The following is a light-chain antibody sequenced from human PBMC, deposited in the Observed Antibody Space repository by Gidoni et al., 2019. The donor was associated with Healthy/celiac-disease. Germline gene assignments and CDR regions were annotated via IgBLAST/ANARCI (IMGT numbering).Light chain of an antibody. J-gene: IGLJ3*02. Sequence: QSVLPQPPSLADAPMQRVTISCSGSSSNRGNSAVTLYQQFPGQAPKLLIYYDGLLPSGPYARFSCSKSCTSASLALSGLQSEDEADYYCAAWVDSMNGWVFGGGTKLTVL. CDR3: AAWVDSMNGWV. V-gene: IGLV1-36*01. CDR2: YDG. CDR1: SSNRGNSA.